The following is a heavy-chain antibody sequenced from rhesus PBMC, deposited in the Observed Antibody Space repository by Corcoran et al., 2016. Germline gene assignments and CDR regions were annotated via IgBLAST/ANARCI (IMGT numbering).Heavy chain of an antibody. Sequence: QVQLQESGPGLVKPSETLSLTCAVSGGPISGYYWNWIREPQGKGLEWSGYIGGSSGSTYYNPSLKSRVTISTDTSKNQFSLKLSSVTAADTAVYYCARTPSPYNWNVLDYWGQGVLVTVSS. CDR3: ARTPSPYNWNVLDY. V-gene: IGHV4-165*02. CDR1: GGPISGYY. D-gene: IGHD1-32*01. CDR2: IGGSSGST. J-gene: IGHJ4*01.